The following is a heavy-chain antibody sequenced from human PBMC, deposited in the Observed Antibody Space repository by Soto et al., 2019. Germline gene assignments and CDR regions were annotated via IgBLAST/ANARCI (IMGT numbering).Heavy chain of an antibody. CDR3: AKDYYDSSGYYPGFDYYYGMDV. D-gene: IGHD3-22*01. Sequence: GGSLRLSCAASGFTFSSYGMHWARQAPGKGLEWVAVISYDGSNKYYADSVKGRFTISRDNSKNTLYLQMNSLRAEDTAVYYCAKDYYDSSGYYPGFDYYYGMDVWGQGTTVTVSS. CDR1: GFTFSSYG. V-gene: IGHV3-30*18. CDR2: ISYDGSNK. J-gene: IGHJ6*02.